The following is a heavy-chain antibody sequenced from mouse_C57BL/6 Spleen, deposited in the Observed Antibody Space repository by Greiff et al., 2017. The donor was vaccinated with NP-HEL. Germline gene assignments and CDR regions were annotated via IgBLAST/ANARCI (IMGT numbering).Heavy chain of an antibody. CDR2: IDPENGDT. CDR1: GFNIKDDY. CDR3: TTNYGLAY. J-gene: IGHJ3*01. D-gene: IGHD1-2*01. Sequence: VQLQQPGAELVRPGASVKLSCTASGFNIKDDYMHWVKQRPEQGLEWIGWIDPENGDTEYASKFQGKATITADTSSNTAYLQLSSLTSEDTAVYYCTTNYGLAYWGQRTLVTVSA. V-gene: IGHV14-4*01.